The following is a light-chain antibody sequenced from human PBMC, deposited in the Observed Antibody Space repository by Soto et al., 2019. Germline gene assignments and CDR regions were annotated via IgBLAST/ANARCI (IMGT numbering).Light chain of an antibody. V-gene: IGKV3-20*01. CDR2: DAS. J-gene: IGKJ1*01. CDR1: QSVSSSY. CDR3: QQYGSTPRT. Sequence: ETVMTQSPATLSVSPGERATLSCRASQSVSSSYLAWYQQKPGQAPRLLIYDASRRATGIPDRFSGSGSGTDFTLTISRLEPEDFAVYYCQQYGSTPRTFGQGTKVDIK.